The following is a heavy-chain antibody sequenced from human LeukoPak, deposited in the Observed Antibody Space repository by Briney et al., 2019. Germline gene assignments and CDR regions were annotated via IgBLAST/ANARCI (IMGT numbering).Heavy chain of an antibody. J-gene: IGHJ4*02. CDR3: AREGRWLRTNPYFDY. D-gene: IGHD5-24*01. CDR2: IIPIFGTA. Sequence: SGKVSCKASGGTFSSYAISWVRQAPGQGLEWMGGIIPIFGTANYAQKFQGRVTITTDESTSTAYMELSSLRSEDTAVYYCAREGRWLRTNPYFDYWGQGTLVTVSS. V-gene: IGHV1-69*05. CDR1: GGTFSSYA.